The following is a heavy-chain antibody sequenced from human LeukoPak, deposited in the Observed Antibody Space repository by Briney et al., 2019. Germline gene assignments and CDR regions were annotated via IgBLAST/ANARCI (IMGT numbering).Heavy chain of an antibody. J-gene: IGHJ4*02. CDR3: ARDPLEDG. D-gene: IGHD1-1*01. CDR2: ISSSSSTI. CDR1: GFTFSSYS. Sequence: GGSLRLSCAASGFTFSSYSMNWVRQAPGKGLEWVSYISSSSSTIYYADSVKGRFTISRDNAKNSLYLQMSSLRAEDTAVYYCARDPLEDGWGQGTLVTVSS. V-gene: IGHV3-48*01.